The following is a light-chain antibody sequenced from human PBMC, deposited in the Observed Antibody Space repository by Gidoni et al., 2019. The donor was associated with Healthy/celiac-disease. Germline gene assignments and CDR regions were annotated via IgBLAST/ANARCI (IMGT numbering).Light chain of an antibody. V-gene: IGKV1-33*01. CDR1: QDISNY. CDR3: QQYDNLPIT. J-gene: IGKJ4*01. CDR2: DAS. Sequence: DIQMTQSPSSLSASVGDRVTITCQASQDISNYLNWYQQKPGKAPKLLIYDASNLETGVPSRFSGSGSGTDFTFTISSLQPEDIATYYCQQYDNLPITFXGXTKVXIK.